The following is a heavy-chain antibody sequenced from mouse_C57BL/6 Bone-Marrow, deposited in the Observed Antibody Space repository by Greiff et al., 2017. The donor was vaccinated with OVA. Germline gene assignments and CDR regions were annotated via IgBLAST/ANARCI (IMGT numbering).Heavy chain of an antibody. CDR1: GFTFSDYY. V-gene: IGHV5-16*01. CDR3: ARVIYYDYGGPYAMDY. Sequence: EVQVVESEGGLVQPGSSMKLSCTASGFTFSDYYMAWVRQVPEKGLEWVANIYSDGSSTYYLDSLKSRFTLSRDNAKNILYLQISSLKSQDTGTYYCARVIYYDYGGPYAMDYWGQGTSVTVSS. D-gene: IGHD2-4*01. CDR2: IYSDGSST. J-gene: IGHJ4*01.